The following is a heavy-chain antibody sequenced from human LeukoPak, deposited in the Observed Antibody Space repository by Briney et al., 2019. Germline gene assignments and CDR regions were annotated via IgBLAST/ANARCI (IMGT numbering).Heavy chain of an antibody. CDR1: GGSISSSNW. CDR2: IYRSGST. V-gene: IGHV4-4*02. Sequence: SETLSLTCAVSGGSISSSNWWSWVRQPPGKGLEWIGEIYRSGSTNYNPSLKSRVTISIDKSKNQFSLKLSSVTAADTAVYYCARGGYSYGPGMNWFDPWGQGTLVTVSS. D-gene: IGHD5-18*01. CDR3: ARGGYSYGPGMNWFDP. J-gene: IGHJ5*02.